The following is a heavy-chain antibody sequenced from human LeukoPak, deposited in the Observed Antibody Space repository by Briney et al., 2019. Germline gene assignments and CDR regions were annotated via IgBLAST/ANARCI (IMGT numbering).Heavy chain of an antibody. CDR3: AREGFDP. J-gene: IGHJ5*02. Sequence: PGRSLRLSCAASGFTFSSYGMHWVRQPPGKGLEWVAYVRYDDTQKDYAKSVKGRFTISRDNSKNTVYLQMNSLRTEDTAVYYCAREGFDPWGQGTVVTVSS. CDR2: VRYDDTQK. V-gene: IGHV3-33*01. CDR1: GFTFSSYG.